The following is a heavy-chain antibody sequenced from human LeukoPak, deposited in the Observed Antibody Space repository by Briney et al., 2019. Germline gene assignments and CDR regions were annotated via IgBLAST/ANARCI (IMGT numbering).Heavy chain of an antibody. CDR2: IYHSGST. V-gene: IGHV4-30-2*01. CDR1: GGSISSGGYS. J-gene: IGHJ4*02. CDR3: ARQVTTVAPFDY. Sequence: TSETLSLTCAVSGGSISSGGYSWSWIRQPPGKGLEWIGYIYHSGSTYYNPSLKSRVTISVDRSKNQFSLKLSSVTAADTAVYYCARQVTTVAPFDYWDQGTLVTVSS. D-gene: IGHD4-23*01.